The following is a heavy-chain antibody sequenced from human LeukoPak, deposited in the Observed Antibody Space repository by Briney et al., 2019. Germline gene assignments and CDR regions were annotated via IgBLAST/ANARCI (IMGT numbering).Heavy chain of an antibody. CDR3: ARNPLIAAGGDY. J-gene: IGHJ4*02. CDR1: GGSFNNSY. V-gene: IGHV4-34*01. CDR2: TNHNGTT. Sequence: SETLSLTCAAYGGSFNNSYWTWIRQSPGKRLEWIGETNHNGTTRYNKPLKSRVTISIDTSKNQFSLKLSSVTAADTAVYYCARNPLIAAGGDYWGQGTLVTVSS. D-gene: IGHD6-13*01.